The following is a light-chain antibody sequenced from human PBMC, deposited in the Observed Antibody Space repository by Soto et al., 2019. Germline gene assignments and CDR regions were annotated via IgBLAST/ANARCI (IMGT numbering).Light chain of an antibody. CDR1: QSFAGA. Sequence: EIVLTQSPVTLSVSPGEGATLSCRATQSFAGALAWFQQTPGQFPRLLISGASTRATGVPARFRGSGSGTDFTLTISSLESGDFAVYYCQQYNNWPLTFGGGTNVEIK. J-gene: IGKJ4*01. CDR2: GAS. V-gene: IGKV3-15*01. CDR3: QQYNNWPLT.